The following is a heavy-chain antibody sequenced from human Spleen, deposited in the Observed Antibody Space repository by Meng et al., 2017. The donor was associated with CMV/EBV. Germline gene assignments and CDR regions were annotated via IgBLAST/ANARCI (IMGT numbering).Heavy chain of an antibody. CDR3: ARDMSGSYEFDY. CDR2: INPNSGGT. V-gene: IGHV1-2*02. J-gene: IGHJ4*02. CDR1: GYTFTGYY. D-gene: IGHD1-26*01. Sequence: QVAVGESGGEVKKPGASVKVSCKASGYTFTGYYMHWVRQAPGQGLEWMGWINPNSGGTNYAQKFQGRVTMTRDTSISTAYMELSRLRSDDTAVYYCARDMSGSYEFDYWGQGTLVTVSS.